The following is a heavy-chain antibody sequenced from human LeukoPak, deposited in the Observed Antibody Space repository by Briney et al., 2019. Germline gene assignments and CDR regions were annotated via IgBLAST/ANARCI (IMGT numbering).Heavy chain of an antibody. D-gene: IGHD3-10*01. CDR3: ARNSGAGYYFYMDV. V-gene: IGHV3-48*03. J-gene: IGHJ6*03. Sequence: GGSLRLSYAASGFTISSYEMSWVRQAPGKGLEWVSYISSSGSTIYYADSVKGRFTISRDNAKNSLYLQMNSLRAEDTALYYCARNSGAGYYFYMDVWGKGTAVTVSS. CDR2: ISSSGSTI. CDR1: GFTISSYE.